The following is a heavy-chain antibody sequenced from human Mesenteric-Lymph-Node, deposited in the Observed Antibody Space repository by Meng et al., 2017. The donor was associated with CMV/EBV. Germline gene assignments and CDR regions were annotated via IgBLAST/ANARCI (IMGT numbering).Heavy chain of an antibody. Sequence: GSLRLSCAVYGGSFSGYYWSWIRQPPGKGLEWIGEINHSGSTNYNPSLKSRVTISVDTSKNQFSLKLSSVTAADTAVYYCAKGDFWSGYFDYWGQGTLVTVSS. CDR3: AKGDFWSGYFDY. CDR2: INHSGST. J-gene: IGHJ4*02. V-gene: IGHV4-34*01. D-gene: IGHD3-3*01. CDR1: GGSFSGYY.